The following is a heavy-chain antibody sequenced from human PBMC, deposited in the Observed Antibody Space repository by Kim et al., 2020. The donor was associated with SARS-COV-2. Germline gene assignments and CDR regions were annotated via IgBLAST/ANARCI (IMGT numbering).Heavy chain of an antibody. CDR3: AADPDEYSSSWVVVPD. CDR2: IVVGSGNT. D-gene: IGHD6-13*01. J-gene: IGHJ4*02. CDR1: GFTFTSSA. Sequence: SVKVSCKASGFTFTSSAVQWVRQARGQRLEWIGWIVVGSGNTNYAQKFQERVTITRDMSTSTAYMELSSLRSEDTAVYYCAADPDEYSSSWVVVPDWGQGTLVTVSS. V-gene: IGHV1-58*01.